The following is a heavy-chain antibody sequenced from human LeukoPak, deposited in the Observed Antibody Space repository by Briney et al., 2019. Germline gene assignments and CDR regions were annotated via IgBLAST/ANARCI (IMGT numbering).Heavy chain of an antibody. CDR1: GFTFSNYW. V-gene: IGHV3-66*01. Sequence: GGSLRLSCAASGFTFSNYWMSWVRQAPGKGLEWVSLIYSGGSTYYADSVKGRFTISRDNSMNTMFLQMNSLRAEDTAVYYCARVIAARHFDYWGQGTLVTVSS. D-gene: IGHD6-6*01. CDR2: IYSGGST. CDR3: ARVIAARHFDY. J-gene: IGHJ4*02.